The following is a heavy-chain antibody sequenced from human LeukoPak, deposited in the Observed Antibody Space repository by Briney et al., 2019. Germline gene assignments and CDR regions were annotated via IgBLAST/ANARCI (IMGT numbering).Heavy chain of an antibody. CDR2: IYTSGST. D-gene: IGHD1-26*01. Sequence: SETLSLTCTVSGGSISSGSYYWSWIRQPAGKGLEWIGRIYTSGSTNYNPSLKSRVTISVDTSKNQFSLKLSSVTAADTAVYYCARDPSGSPDYWGQGTLVTVSS. CDR1: GGSISSGSYY. V-gene: IGHV4-61*02. CDR3: ARDPSGSPDY. J-gene: IGHJ4*02.